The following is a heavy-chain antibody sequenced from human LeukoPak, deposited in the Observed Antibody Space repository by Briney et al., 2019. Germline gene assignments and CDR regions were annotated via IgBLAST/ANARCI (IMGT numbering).Heavy chain of an antibody. Sequence: GSVKVSCKASGYTFTGYYIHWVRQAPGQGLEWVGWINPNSGGTNYAQNFQGRVTMTRDTSISTAYMELSRLRSDDTAVYYCARGSSGWYVYFDYWGQGTLVTVSS. CDR3: ARGSSGWYVYFDY. CDR2: INPNSGGT. CDR1: GYTFTGYY. J-gene: IGHJ4*02. D-gene: IGHD6-19*01. V-gene: IGHV1-2*02.